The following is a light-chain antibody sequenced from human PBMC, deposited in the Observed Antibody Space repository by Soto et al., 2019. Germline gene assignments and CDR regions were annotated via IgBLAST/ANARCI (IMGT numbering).Light chain of an antibody. CDR2: DAS. Sequence: DIQMTQSPSTLSASVGDRVTITCRASQSIGGWLAWYQQKPGKAPKVLIYDASKLESGVPSRFSGSGAGTEVTLTIRSLQPEDFATYYCQQHDSYPLTFGGGTKVEIK. CDR3: QQHDSYPLT. J-gene: IGKJ4*01. CDR1: QSIGGW. V-gene: IGKV1-5*01.